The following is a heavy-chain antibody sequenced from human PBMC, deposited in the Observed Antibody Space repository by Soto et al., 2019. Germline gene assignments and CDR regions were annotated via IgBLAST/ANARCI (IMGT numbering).Heavy chain of an antibody. J-gene: IGHJ5*02. CDR2: VFYNGRT. CDR1: GGPISGRDYY. V-gene: IGHV4-39*01. CDR3: TSGGFSAADASGWFDP. D-gene: IGHD3-16*01. Sequence: QVPLQESGPGLVKPSETLSLTCSVSGGPISGRDYYWGWVPRAPGRGREGIGNVFYNGRTDYNPPLYSRATISVETSKNQCSLKLGSVTAADTLNYYATSGGFSAADASGWFDPWGHGTLVTVSS.